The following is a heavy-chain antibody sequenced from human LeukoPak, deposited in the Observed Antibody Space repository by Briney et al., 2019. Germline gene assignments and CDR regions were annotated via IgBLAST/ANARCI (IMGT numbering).Heavy chain of an antibody. V-gene: IGHV4-39*07. CDR2: IYYSGST. Sequence: PSETLSLTCTVSGGSISSSSYYWGWIRQPPGKGLEWIGSIYYSGSTYYNPSLKSRVTISVDMSKNQFSLKLSSVTAADTAVYYCARVLLVPAANFFWFDPWGQGTLVTVSS. CDR1: GGSISSSSYY. CDR3: ARVLLVPAANFFWFDP. J-gene: IGHJ5*02. D-gene: IGHD2-2*01.